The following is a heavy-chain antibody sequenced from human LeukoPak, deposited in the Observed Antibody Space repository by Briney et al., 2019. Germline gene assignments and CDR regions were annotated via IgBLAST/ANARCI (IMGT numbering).Heavy chain of an antibody. D-gene: IGHD3-22*01. CDR3: STTTYYDYSDL. CDR1: GFTFSNAW. J-gene: IGHJ2*01. Sequence: GGSLRLSCAASGFTFSNAWMTWVRQAVGKGLEWLGRIKSKTDGGTTAYAAPVKGRFTISRDDSRNTLYLQMNSLKTEDTAVYYCSTTTYYDYSDLWGRGSLVTVSS. CDR2: IKSKTDGGTT. V-gene: IGHV3-15*01.